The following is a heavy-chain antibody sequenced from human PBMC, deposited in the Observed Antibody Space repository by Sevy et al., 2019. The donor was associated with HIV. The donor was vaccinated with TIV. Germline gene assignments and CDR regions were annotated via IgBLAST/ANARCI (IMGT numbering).Heavy chain of an antibody. J-gene: IGHJ4*02. D-gene: IGHD3-10*01. CDR1: GYTFTSYG. CDR3: TRDRRITMVRGVIIKGENFDY. CDR2: ISAYNGNT. V-gene: IGHV1-18*01. Sequence: ASVKVSCKASGYTFTSYGISWVRQAPGQGLEWMGWISAYNGNTNYSQKLQGSVTMTTDTSTSTAYMELRSLRSDDTAVYYCTRDRRITMVRGVIIKGENFDYWGQGTLVTVSS.